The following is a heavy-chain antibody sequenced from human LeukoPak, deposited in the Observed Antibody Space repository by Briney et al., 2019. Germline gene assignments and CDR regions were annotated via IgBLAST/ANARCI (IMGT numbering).Heavy chain of an antibody. CDR1: GGTFSSYA. D-gene: IGHD2-2*01. CDR3: NLGYCSSTGCYGGGYYFDY. V-gene: IGHV1-69*13. Sequence: SVKVSCKASGGTFSSYAISWVRQAPGQGLEWMGGIIPIFGTANYAQKFQGRVTITADESTSTAYMELSSLRSEDTAVYYCNLGYCSSTGCYGGGYYFDYWGQGTLVTVSS. CDR2: IIPIFGTA. J-gene: IGHJ4*02.